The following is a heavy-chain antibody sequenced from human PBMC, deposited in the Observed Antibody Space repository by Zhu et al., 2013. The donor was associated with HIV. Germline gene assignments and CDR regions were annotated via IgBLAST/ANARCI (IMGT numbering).Heavy chain of an antibody. CDR3: ARDPTNQYDSNFFNWFDP. J-gene: IGHJ5*02. CDR2: IIPIFGTA. Sequence: QVQLVQSGAEVKKPGSSVKVSCKASGGTFSSYAISWVRQAPGQGLEWMGGIIPIFGTANYAQKFQGRVTITADESTSTAYMELSSLRSEDTAVYYCARDPTNQYDSNFFNWFDPWGQGTLGHRLL. CDR1: GGTFSSYA. D-gene: IGHD3-3*01. V-gene: IGHV1-69*01.